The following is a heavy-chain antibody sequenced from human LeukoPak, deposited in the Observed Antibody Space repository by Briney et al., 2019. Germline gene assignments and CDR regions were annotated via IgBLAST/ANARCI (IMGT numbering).Heavy chain of an antibody. CDR1: GGSFSGYY. CDR3: ARESSSSWYGGPYYYGMDV. CDR2: INHSGST. D-gene: IGHD6-13*01. V-gene: IGHV4-34*01. Sequence: SETLSLTCAVYGGSFSGYYWSWIRQPPGKGLEWIGEINHSGSTNYNPSLKSRVTISVDTSKNQFSLKLSSVTAADTAVYYCARESSSSWYGGPYYYGMDVWGQGTTVTVSS. J-gene: IGHJ6*02.